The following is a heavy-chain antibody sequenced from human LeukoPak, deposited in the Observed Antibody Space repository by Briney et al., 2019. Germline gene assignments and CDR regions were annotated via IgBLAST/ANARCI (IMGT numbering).Heavy chain of an antibody. D-gene: IGHD5-18*01. Sequence: GGSLRLSCAASGFTFSSYGMHWVRQAPGKGLEWVSFIRYDGSNKYYADSVKGRFTISRDNAKNSLYLQMNSLRAEDTAVYYCAREGPLGYSYGFDYWGQGTLVTVSS. J-gene: IGHJ4*02. CDR1: GFTFSSYG. CDR3: AREGPLGYSYGFDY. V-gene: IGHV3-30*02. CDR2: IRYDGSNK.